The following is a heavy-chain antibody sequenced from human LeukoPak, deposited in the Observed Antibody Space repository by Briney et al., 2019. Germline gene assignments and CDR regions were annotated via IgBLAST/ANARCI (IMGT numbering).Heavy chain of an antibody. D-gene: IGHD6-19*01. CDR2: ISYDGSNK. J-gene: IGHJ3*02. V-gene: IGHV3-30*03. CDR1: GFTFSNYG. CDR3: ARRSGWYNGHDAFDI. Sequence: GGSLRLSCAASGFTFSNYGMHWVRQAPGKGLEWVAVISYDGSNKYYADSVKGRFTISRDNSKNTLYLQMNSLRAEDTAVYYCARRSGWYNGHDAFDIWGQGTMVTVSS.